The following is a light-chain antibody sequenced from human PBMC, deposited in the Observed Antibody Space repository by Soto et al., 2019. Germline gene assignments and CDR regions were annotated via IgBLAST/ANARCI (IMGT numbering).Light chain of an antibody. V-gene: IGKV1-33*01. CDR1: QDISNS. CDR2: DAA. CDR3: QKYNSAPRT. J-gene: IGKJ1*01. Sequence: DIQMTQSPSSLSASVGDRVTITCQASQDISNSLSWYQQKPGKAPKLLITDAATLEAGVPSRFSGSGSGTDFTLTISSLQPEDVATYYCQKYNSAPRTFGQGTKVEIK.